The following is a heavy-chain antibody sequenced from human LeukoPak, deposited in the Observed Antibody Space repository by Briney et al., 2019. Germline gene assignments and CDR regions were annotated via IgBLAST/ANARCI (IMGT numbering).Heavy chain of an antibody. CDR1: GYTFASYY. V-gene: IGHV1-46*01. CDR2: INPSGGTS. D-gene: IGHD3-16*02. Sequence: GASVKVSCKASGYTFASYYMHWVRQAPGQGLEWMGIINPSGGTSTYAQNFQGRVTVTRDTSTSTVYMELSSLRSEDTALYYCARTHGGYRYLFDYWGQGTLVTVSS. CDR3: ARTHGGYRYLFDY. J-gene: IGHJ4*02.